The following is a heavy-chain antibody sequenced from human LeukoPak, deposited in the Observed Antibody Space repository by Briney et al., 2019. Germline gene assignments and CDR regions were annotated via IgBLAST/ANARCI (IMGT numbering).Heavy chain of an antibody. CDR1: VGSISSSNW. Sequence: PSETLPLTCVVSVGSISSSNWWSWVRQPPGKGLEWIGEIYHSGRTNYNPSLKSRVTISVDSSKNHFSLKLSSVTAADTAVYYCAKLRNSRDDSPVEYWGQGTPVTVSS. J-gene: IGHJ4*02. V-gene: IGHV4-4*02. CDR2: IYHSGRT. CDR3: AKLRNSRDDSPVEY. D-gene: IGHD3-22*01.